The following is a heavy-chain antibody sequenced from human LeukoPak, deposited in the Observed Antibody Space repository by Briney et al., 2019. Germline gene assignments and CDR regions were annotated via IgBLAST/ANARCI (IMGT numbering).Heavy chain of an antibody. J-gene: IGHJ4*02. CDR3: ARQPEAHSGFDSSGYYTYFDY. V-gene: IGHV4-39*01. CDR2: IYYSGST. Sequence: SETLSLTCTVSGGSIRSSSSYWGWIRQPPGKGLEWIGSIYYSGSTYYNPSLKSRVTLSVDTSKNQFSLKLSSVTAADTAVYYCARQPEAHSGFDSSGYYTYFDYWGQGTLVTVSS. D-gene: IGHD3-22*01. CDR1: GGSIRSSSSY.